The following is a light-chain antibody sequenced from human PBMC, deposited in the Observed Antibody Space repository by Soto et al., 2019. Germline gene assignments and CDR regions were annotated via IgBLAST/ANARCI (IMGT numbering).Light chain of an antibody. V-gene: IGLV1-40*01. CDR3: QSYDNSLSAWV. J-gene: IGLJ3*02. Sequence: QSVLTQPPSVSGAPGQRVTISCTGSSSNIGAGYGVHWYQQLPGTAPKLLIYGNSNRPSGVPDRFSGSRSGTSASLAITGLQAEDEADYYCQSYDNSLSAWVFGRGTKVTVL. CDR1: SSNIGAGYG. CDR2: GNS.